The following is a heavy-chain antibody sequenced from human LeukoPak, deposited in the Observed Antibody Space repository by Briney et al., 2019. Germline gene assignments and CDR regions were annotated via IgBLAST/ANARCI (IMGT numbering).Heavy chain of an antibody. Sequence: GGSLRLSCTASGFTFGDYAMSWVRQAPGKGLEWVGFIRSKAYGGTTEYAASVKGRFTISRDDSKSIAYLQMNSLKTEDTAVYCCTTGGSYLDFDYWGQGTLVTVSS. V-gene: IGHV3-49*04. CDR2: IRSKAYGGTT. J-gene: IGHJ4*02. CDR3: TTGGSYLDFDY. D-gene: IGHD1-26*01. CDR1: GFTFGDYA.